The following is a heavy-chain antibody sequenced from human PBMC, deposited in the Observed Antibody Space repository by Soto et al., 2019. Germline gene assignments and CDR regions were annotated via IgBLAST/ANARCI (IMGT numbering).Heavy chain of an antibody. Sequence: SETLSLTCTVSGGSVSSGSYYWSWIRQPPGKGLELIGYIYYSGSTNYNPSLKSRVTISVDTSKNQFSLKLSSVTAADTAVYYCARGGNIAAAGTCWFDPWGQGTLVTVSS. CDR2: IYYSGST. J-gene: IGHJ5*02. V-gene: IGHV4-61*01. CDR1: GGSVSSGSYY. D-gene: IGHD6-13*01. CDR3: ARGGNIAAAGTCWFDP.